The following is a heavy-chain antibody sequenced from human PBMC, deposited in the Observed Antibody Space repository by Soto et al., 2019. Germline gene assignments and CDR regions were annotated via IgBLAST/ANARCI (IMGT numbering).Heavy chain of an antibody. Sequence: QVQLVQSGAEVKKPGASVKVSCRASGYTFTNFGVTWVRRAPGQGLEWMGWISAYTDTPNYAQKHQGRVTMTIDTSTSTAYMDLRSLSSDATADYYCARVIPGVEAWFDPWGQGTLVTVSS. V-gene: IGHV1-18*01. CDR3: ARVIPGVEAWFDP. D-gene: IGHD2-2*01. CDR1: GYTFTNFG. J-gene: IGHJ5*02. CDR2: ISAYTDTP.